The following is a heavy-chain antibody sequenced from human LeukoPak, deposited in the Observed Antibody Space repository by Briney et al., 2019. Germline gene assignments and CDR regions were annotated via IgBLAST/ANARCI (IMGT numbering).Heavy chain of an antibody. J-gene: IGHJ5*02. Sequence: PGGSLRLSCSASGCTFSYYPMHWVRQAPGKGLEYVSAITNNGGRTYYADSVKGRFTISRDNSKNTLYLQMSSLRAEDTAVYYCVKAVSSSWQFDPWGQGTLVTVSS. CDR1: GCTFSYYP. V-gene: IGHV3-64D*09. CDR3: VKAVSSSWQFDP. D-gene: IGHD6-13*01. CDR2: ITNNGGRT.